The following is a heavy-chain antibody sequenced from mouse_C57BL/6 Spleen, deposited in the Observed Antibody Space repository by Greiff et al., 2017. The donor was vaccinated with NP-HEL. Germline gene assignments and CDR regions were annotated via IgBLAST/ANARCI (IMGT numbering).Heavy chain of an antibody. CDR3: ARSTVVPDYYAMDY. D-gene: IGHD1-1*01. CDR2: INPSSGYT. CDR1: GYTFTSYT. Sequence: QVQLQQSGAELARPGASVKMSCKASGYTFTSYTMHWVKQRPGQGLEWIGYINPSSGYTKYNQKFKDKATLTADKSSSTAYMQLSSLTSEDSAVYYCARSTVVPDYYAMDYWGQGTSVTVSS. J-gene: IGHJ4*01. V-gene: IGHV1-4*01.